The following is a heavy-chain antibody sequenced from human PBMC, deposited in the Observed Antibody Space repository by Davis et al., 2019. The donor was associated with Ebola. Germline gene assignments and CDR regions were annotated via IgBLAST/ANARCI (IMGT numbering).Heavy chain of an antibody. Sequence: PGGSLRLSCAASGFTFSSYSMNWVRQAPGKGLEWVSSITVTSNYTYYADSVKGRFTISRDNAKNSLYLQMNSLRAEDTAVSYCARRNWFDPWGQGTLVTVSS. V-gene: IGHV3-21*01. CDR2: ITVTSNYT. CDR1: GFTFSSYS. CDR3: ARRNWFDP. J-gene: IGHJ5*02.